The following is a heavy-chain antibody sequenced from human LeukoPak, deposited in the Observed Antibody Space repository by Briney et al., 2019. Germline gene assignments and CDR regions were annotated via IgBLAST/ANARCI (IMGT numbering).Heavy chain of an antibody. V-gene: IGHV1-2*02. CDR2: INPNSGGT. D-gene: IGHD2-15*01. Sequence: ASVKVSCKASGYTFTVYYMHWVRQAPGQGLEWMGWINPNSGGTNYAQKFQGRVTMTRDTSISTAYMELSRLRSDDTAVYYCARELPGYCSGGSCYYFDYWGQGTLVTVSS. CDR3: ARELPGYCSGGSCYYFDY. J-gene: IGHJ4*02. CDR1: GYTFTVYY.